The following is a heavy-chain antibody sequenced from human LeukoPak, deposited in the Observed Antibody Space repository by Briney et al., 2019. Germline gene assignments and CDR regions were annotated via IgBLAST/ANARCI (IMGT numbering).Heavy chain of an antibody. CDR1: GYTFTSYG. CDR2: ISAYNGNT. Sequence: ASVKVSCKXSGYTFTSYGISWVRQAPGQGLEWMGWISAYNGNTNYAQKLQGRVTMTTDTSTSTAYMELRSLRSDDTAVYYCARDRKVAGTLYYFDYWGQGTLVTVSS. J-gene: IGHJ4*02. V-gene: IGHV1-18*01. CDR3: ARDRKVAGTLYYFDY. D-gene: IGHD6-19*01.